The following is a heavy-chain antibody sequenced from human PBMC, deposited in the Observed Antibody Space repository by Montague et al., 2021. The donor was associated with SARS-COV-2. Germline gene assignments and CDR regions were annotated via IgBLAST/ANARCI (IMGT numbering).Heavy chain of an antibody. V-gene: IGHV4-34*01. CDR2: INHSGST. CDR1: GGSFSGYY. D-gene: IGHD2-2*01. Sequence: SETLSLTCAVYGGSFSGYYWGWIRQPPGKGLEWIGEINHSGSTNXNLSLKSRVTISVDTSKNQFSLKLSSVTAADTAVYYCASVSDSGYAFDYWGQGTLVTVSS. CDR3: ASVSDSGYAFDY. J-gene: IGHJ4*02.